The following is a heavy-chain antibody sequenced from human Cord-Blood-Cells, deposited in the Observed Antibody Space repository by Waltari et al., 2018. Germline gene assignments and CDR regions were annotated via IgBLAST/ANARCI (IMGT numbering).Heavy chain of an antibody. Sequence: VQPQQWGAGLLKPSQTLSLTCAVYGGSFSGYYWTWIRQPPGKGLEWIGEINHSGRTNYNPSLKSRVTISVDTSKNQFSLKMSSVTAADTAVYYCARGLPQQQRVPRSGAFDIWGQGTMVTVSS. CDR1: GGSFSGYY. J-gene: IGHJ3*02. D-gene: IGHD6-6*01. CDR3: ARGLPQQQRVPRSGAFDI. CDR2: INHSGRT. V-gene: IGHV4-34*01.